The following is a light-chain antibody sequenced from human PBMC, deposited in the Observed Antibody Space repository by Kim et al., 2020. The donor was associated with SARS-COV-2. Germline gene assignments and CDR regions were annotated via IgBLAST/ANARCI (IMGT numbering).Light chain of an antibody. CDR2: GNN. Sequence: QQVTLPCAGSSYDIGAVYDVHWYQQLPGTAPKLVIYGNNNRPSGVPDRFSGSKSGTSASLAITGLQGEDEADYYCQSYDNSLSGYVFGTGTKVTVL. CDR3: QSYDNSLSGYV. V-gene: IGLV1-40*01. J-gene: IGLJ1*01. CDR1: SYDIGAVYD.